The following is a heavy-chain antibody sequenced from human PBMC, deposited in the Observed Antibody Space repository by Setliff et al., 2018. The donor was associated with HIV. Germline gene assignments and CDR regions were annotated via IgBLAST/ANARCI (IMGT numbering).Heavy chain of an antibody. CDR3: ARDYSGNYYGYFDL. CDR1: GGSISSGSYY. CDR2: IYTSGST. J-gene: IGHJ2*01. D-gene: IGHD1-26*01. V-gene: IGHV4-61*02. Sequence: PSETLSLTCTVSGGSISSGSYYWSWFRQPAGKGLEWIGRIYTSGSTNYNPSLKSRVTISVDTSKNQFSLKLSSVTAADTAVYYCARDYSGNYYGYFDLWGRGTRVTVSS.